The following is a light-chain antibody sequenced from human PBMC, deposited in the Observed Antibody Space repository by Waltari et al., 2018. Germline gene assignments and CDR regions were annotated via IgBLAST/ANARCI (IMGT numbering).Light chain of an antibody. J-gene: IGKJ4*01. CDR3: QQYGRSP. CDR1: QSVSSSY. V-gene: IGKV3-20*01. CDR2: GAP. Sequence: EIVLTQSPGTLSLSPGERATLSCRARQSVSSSYLAWYQQKPGPAPTLLIYGAPGRATGIPDRFSGSGSGTDFTLTISSLEPEDFAVYYCQQYGRSPFGGGTKVEIK.